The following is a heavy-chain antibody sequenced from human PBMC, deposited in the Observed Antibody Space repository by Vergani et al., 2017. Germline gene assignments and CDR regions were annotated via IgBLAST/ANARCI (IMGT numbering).Heavy chain of an antibody. J-gene: IGHJ5*02. Sequence: QITLKESGPTLVKPTQTLTLTCTFSGFSLSTSGVGVGWIRQPPGKALEWLTLIYWNDDKRYSPSLKSRLTITKDTSKNQVVLTKTNMDPVDTATYYCAHRPVQVPFSSHYGSLTRGWFDPWSQGTLVTVSS. CDR3: AHRPVQVPFSSHYGSLTRGWFDP. D-gene: IGHD3-9*01. CDR2: IYWNDDK. V-gene: IGHV2-5*01. CDR1: GFSLSTSGVG.